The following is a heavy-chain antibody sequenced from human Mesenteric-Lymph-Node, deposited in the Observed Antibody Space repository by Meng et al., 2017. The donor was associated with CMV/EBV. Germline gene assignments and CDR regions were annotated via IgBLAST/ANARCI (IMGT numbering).Heavy chain of an antibody. CDR2: INHSGST. J-gene: IGHJ6*02. CDR3: ARGPKDCSSTRCYFRHHYYGMDV. CDR1: GGSFSGYY. D-gene: IGHD2-2*01. V-gene: IGHV4-34*01. Sequence: SQTLSLTCAVYGGSFSGYYWSWIRQPPGKGLGWIGEINHSGSTNYNPSLKSRVTISVDTSKNQFSLKLSSVTAADTAVYYCARGPKDCSSTRCYFRHHYYGMDVWGQGTTVTVSS.